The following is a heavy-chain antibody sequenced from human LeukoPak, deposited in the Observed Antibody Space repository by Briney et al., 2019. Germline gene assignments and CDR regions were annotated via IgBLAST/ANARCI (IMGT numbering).Heavy chain of an antibody. Sequence: PGGSLRLSCAASGFTFSTYWMHWVRQAPGKGLEWVSSISSSSSYIYYADSVKGRFTISRDNAKNSLYLQMNSLRAEDTAVYYCARGKSSSWYGTEDYWGQGTLVTVSS. D-gene: IGHD6-13*01. CDR2: ISSSSSYI. CDR1: GFTFSTYW. CDR3: ARGKSSSWYGTEDY. V-gene: IGHV3-21*01. J-gene: IGHJ4*02.